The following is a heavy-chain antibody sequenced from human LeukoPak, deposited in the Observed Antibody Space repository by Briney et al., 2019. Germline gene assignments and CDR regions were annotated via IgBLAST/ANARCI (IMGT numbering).Heavy chain of an antibody. V-gene: IGHV3-23*01. Sequence: GGSLRLSCAASGFTFSSYAMSWVRQAPGKGLEWVSAISGSGGSTYYADSVKGRFTISRDNSKNTLYLQMNSLRAEDTAVYYCAKGWDYCSGGSCYSAFDIWGQGTMVTVSS. CDR3: AKGWDYCSGGSCYSAFDI. D-gene: IGHD2-15*01. J-gene: IGHJ3*02. CDR2: ISGSGGST. CDR1: GFTFSSYA.